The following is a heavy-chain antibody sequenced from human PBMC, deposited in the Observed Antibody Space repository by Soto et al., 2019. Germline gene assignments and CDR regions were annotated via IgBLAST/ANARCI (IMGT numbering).Heavy chain of an antibody. V-gene: IGHV3-7*01. D-gene: IGHD2-15*01. J-gene: IGHJ6*03. Sequence: VGSLRLSCAASGFTFSSYWMSWVRQAPGRGLEWVANIKQDGSEKYYVDSVKGRFTISRDNAKNSLYLQMNSLRAEDTAVYYCARVGGYCSGGSCFFRYYYMDVWGKGTTVTVSS. CDR3: ARVGGYCSGGSCFFRYYYMDV. CDR1: GFTFSSYW. CDR2: IKQDGSEK.